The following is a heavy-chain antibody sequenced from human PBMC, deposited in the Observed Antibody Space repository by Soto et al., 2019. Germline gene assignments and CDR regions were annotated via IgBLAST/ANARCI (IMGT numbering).Heavy chain of an antibody. J-gene: IGHJ6*02. D-gene: IGHD3-22*01. V-gene: IGHV1-46*01. CDR1: GYTFTSYY. CDR2: INPSGGST. CDR3: ARDVSITIIVVASYYYYGMDV. Sequence: ASVKVSCKASGYTFTSYYMHWVRQAPGQGLEWMGIINPSGGSTSYAQKFQGRVTMTRDTSTSTVYMELSSLRSEDTAVYYCARDVSITIIVVASYYYYGMDVWGQGTTVTVSS.